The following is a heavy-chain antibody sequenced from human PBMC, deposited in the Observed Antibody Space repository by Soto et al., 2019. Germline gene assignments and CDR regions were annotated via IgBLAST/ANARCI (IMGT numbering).Heavy chain of an antibody. D-gene: IGHD3-3*02. V-gene: IGHV3-53*01. CDR1: GFSVRTNY. CDR3: ARAGVTPHFFDY. J-gene: IGHJ4*02. CDR2: FESGGSI. Sequence: GGSLRLSCAASGFSVRTNYMSWVRQAPGKGLDWVSVFESGGSIYYSDSVKGRFIISRDYAKNTVYLQKNSLRVEDTAVYYCARAGVTPHFFDYWGQGTLVTVSS.